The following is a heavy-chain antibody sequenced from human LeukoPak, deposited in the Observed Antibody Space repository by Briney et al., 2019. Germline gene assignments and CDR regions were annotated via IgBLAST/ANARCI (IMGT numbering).Heavy chain of an antibody. CDR2: NNPNSGGT. J-gene: IGHJ6*03. CDR3: ARDGVWFGHRYYYYYMDV. V-gene: IGHV1-2*02. CDR1: GYTFTGYY. D-gene: IGHD3-10*01. Sequence: GASVKVSCKASGYTFTGYYMHWVRQAPGQGLEWKGWNNPNSGGTNYAQKFQGRVTMTRDTSISTAYMELSRLRSDDTAVYYCARDGVWFGHRYYYYYMDVWGKGTTVTISS.